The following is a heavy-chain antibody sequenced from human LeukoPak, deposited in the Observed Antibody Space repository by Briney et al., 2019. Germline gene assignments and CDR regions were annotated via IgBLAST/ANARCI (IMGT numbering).Heavy chain of an antibody. J-gene: IGHJ4*02. CDR3: ARESESYDSSGSTFGY. Sequence: GGSLRLSCAASGFTFSSYAMHWVRQAPGKGLEWVAVISYDGSNKYYADSVKGRFTISRDNSKNTLYLQMNSLRTEDTAVYYCARESESYDSSGSTFGYWGQGTLVTVSS. CDR2: ISYDGSNK. D-gene: IGHD3-22*01. CDR1: GFTFSSYA. V-gene: IGHV3-30*04.